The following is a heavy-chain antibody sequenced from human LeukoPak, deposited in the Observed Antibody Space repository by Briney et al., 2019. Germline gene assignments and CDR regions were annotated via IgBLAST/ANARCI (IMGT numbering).Heavy chain of an antibody. CDR2: IHYSGST. V-gene: IGHV4-59*02. Sequence: PSETLSLTCTVSGGSVTGYYWSWIRQPPGKGLEWIGYIHYSGSTNYNPSLKSRLTISVDTSKNQSSLRLSSVTAADTAVYYCARVLNSGYSDYWGQGTLVTVSA. J-gene: IGHJ4*02. CDR3: ARVLNSGYSDY. D-gene: IGHD1-26*01. CDR1: GGSVTGYY.